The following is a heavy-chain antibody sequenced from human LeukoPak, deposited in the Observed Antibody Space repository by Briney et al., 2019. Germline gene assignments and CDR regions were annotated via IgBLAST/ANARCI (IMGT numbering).Heavy chain of an antibody. CDR3: ARGPPNWGYDY. V-gene: IGHV1-46*01. Sequence: ASVKVSCKVSGYTLTELSMHWVRQAPGKGLEWMGIINPSGGSTSYAQKFQGRVTMTRDTSTSTVYMELSSLRSEDAAVYYCARGPPNWGYDYWGPGTLVIVSS. D-gene: IGHD7-27*01. J-gene: IGHJ4*02. CDR1: GYTLTELS. CDR2: INPSGGST.